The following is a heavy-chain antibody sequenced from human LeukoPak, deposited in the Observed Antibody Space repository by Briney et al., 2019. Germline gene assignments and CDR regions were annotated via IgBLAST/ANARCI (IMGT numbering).Heavy chain of an antibody. CDR2: IYYSGST. Sequence: SETLSLTCTVSGGSISSYYWSWIRQSPGKGLEWIGSIYYSGSTYYNPSLKSRVTISVDTSKNQFSLKLSSVTAADTAVYYCARDRLPFDYWGQGTLVTVSS. D-gene: IGHD3-16*01. V-gene: IGHV4-59*12. CDR1: GGSISSYY. J-gene: IGHJ4*02. CDR3: ARDRLPFDY.